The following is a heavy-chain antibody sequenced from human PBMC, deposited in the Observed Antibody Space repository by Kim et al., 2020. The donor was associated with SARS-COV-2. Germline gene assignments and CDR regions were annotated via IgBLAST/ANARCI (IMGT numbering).Heavy chain of an antibody. D-gene: IGHD3-16*01. CDR3: RSLTGLYYGMDV. CDR1: GFSFGDHS. CDR2: VRSKAYGGTT. V-gene: IGHV3-49*04. J-gene: IGHJ6*02. Sequence: GGSLRLSCTGSGFSFGDHSLSWVRQAPGKGLEWVGVVRSKAYGGTTEYAASAKGRFTISRDDSKTIAYLQMNSLQTEDTAVYFYRSLTGLYYGMDVWGQGTTVTVSS.